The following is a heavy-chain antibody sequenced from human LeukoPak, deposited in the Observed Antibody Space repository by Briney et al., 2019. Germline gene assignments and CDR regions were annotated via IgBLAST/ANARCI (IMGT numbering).Heavy chain of an antibody. Sequence: GASVKVSCKASGYSFSAYYTHWVRQAPGQGLEWMGWLNPNSGGTSYAQKFRGRVTMTRDTSISTAYMELSSLRPDDTAVYYCARDEREWLSLILSDDAFDIWGQGTMVTVSS. CDR3: ARDEREWLSLILSDDAFDI. D-gene: IGHD3-3*01. V-gene: IGHV1-2*02. CDR1: GYSFSAYY. J-gene: IGHJ3*02. CDR2: LNPNSGGT.